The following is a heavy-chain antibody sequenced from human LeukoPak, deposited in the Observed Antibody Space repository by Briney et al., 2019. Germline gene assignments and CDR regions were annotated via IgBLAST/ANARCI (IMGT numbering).Heavy chain of an antibody. CDR1: GFTFSNYW. J-gene: IGHJ6*02. Sequence: QPGGSLRLSCAASGFTFSNYWMHRVRQAPGKGLVWVSRINSDGSITNYADSVKGRFTISRDNAKNTLYLQMNSLRAEDTAVYYCVSDLSSYYVMDVWGQGTTVTVSS. CDR2: INSDGSIT. V-gene: IGHV3-74*01. CDR3: VSDLSSYYVMDV.